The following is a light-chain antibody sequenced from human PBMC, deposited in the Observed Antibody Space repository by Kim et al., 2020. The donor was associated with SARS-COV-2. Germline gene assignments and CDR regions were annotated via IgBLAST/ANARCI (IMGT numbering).Light chain of an antibody. CDR3: QQRSNWPHT. Sequence: LSPGERATLSRRASPSVSSYLAWYQQKPGQAPRLLIYDASNRATGIPARFSGSGSGTDFTLTISSLEPEDFAVYYCQQRSNWPHTFGQGTRLEIK. V-gene: IGKV3-11*01. CDR2: DAS. J-gene: IGKJ5*01. CDR1: PSVSSY.